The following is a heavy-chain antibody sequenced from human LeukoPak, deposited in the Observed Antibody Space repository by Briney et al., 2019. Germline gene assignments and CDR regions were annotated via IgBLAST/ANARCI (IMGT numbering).Heavy chain of an antibody. CDR3: ARGGSSWYYYFDH. CDR2: ISSGGSTI. J-gene: IGHJ4*02. Sequence: TGGSLRLSCADSGFTFSSHEMNWVRQAPGKGLEWVSYISSGGSTIYYADSVKGRFTVSRDNAKNSLYLQMNSLRAEDTAVYYCARGGSSWYYYFDHWGQGTLVTVSS. D-gene: IGHD6-13*01. V-gene: IGHV3-48*03. CDR1: GFTFSSHE.